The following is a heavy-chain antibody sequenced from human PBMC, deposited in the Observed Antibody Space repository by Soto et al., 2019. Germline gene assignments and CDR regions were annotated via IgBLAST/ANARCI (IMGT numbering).Heavy chain of an antibody. Sequence: ASVKVSCKASGGTFSSYAISWVRQAPGQGLEWMGWINPNSGGTNYAQKFQGWVTMTRDTSISTAYMELSRLRSDDTAVYYCARVGNWNDWYAFDIWGQGTMVTVSS. CDR1: GGTFSSYA. D-gene: IGHD1-1*01. CDR2: INPNSGGT. J-gene: IGHJ3*02. CDR3: ARVGNWNDWYAFDI. V-gene: IGHV1-2*04.